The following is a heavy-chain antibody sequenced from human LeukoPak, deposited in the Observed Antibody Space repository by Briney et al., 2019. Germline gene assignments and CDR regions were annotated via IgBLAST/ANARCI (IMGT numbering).Heavy chain of an antibody. CDR1: GGSFSGYY. V-gene: IGHV4-34*01. Sequence: SEALSLTCAVYGGSFSGYYWSWIRQPPGKGLEWIGEINHSGSTNYNPSLKSRVTISVDTSKNQFSLKLSSVTAADTAVYYCARLYPAYCSGGSCYRFDYWGQGTLVTVSS. J-gene: IGHJ4*02. CDR3: ARLYPAYCSGGSCYRFDY. CDR2: INHSGST. D-gene: IGHD2-15*01.